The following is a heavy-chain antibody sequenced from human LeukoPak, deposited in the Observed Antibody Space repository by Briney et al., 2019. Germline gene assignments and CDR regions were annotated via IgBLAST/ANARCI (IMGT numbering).Heavy chain of an antibody. CDR1: GYTFTSYG. V-gene: IGHV1-18*01. CDR2: ISAYNGNT. D-gene: IGHD2-2*01. CDR3: ARSLIVVVPTARIGWFDP. J-gene: IGHJ5*02. Sequence: ASVKVSCKASGYTFTSYGISWVRQAPGQGLEWMGWISAYNGNTNYAQKLQGRVTMTTDTSTSIAYMELRSLRSDDTAVYYCARSLIVVVPTARIGWFDPWGQGTLVTVSS.